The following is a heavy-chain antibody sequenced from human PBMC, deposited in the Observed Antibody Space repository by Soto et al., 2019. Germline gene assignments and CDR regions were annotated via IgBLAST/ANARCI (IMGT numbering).Heavy chain of an antibody. CDR3: ARGGPVGAILYYYAMDV. CDR1: GFTFSSYG. D-gene: IGHD1-26*01. J-gene: IGHJ6*02. Sequence: LRLSFAASGFTFSSYGMHWVRQAPGKGLEWVAVIWYDGSNKYYADSVKGRFTISRDNSKNTLYLQMNSLRAEDTAVYYCARGGPVGAILYYYAMDVWGQGTTVTVSS. CDR2: IWYDGSNK. V-gene: IGHV3-33*01.